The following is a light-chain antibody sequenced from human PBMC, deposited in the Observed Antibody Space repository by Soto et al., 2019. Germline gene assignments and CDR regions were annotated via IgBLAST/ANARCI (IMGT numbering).Light chain of an antibody. CDR1: QTVTNNY. Sequence: EIVLTQSPGTLSLSPGERATLSCRASQTVTNNYLAWYQQKPGQAPRLLIYGASRRATGIPDRFSGSGSGTDFTLTISRLEPEDFAVYYCQQYISSPLTFGQGTKVEIK. J-gene: IGKJ1*01. V-gene: IGKV3-20*01. CDR2: GAS. CDR3: QQYISSPLT.